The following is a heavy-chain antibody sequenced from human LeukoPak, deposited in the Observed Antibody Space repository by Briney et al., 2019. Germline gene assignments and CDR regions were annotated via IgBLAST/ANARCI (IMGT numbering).Heavy chain of an antibody. CDR3: ARGLGSLRYFDWFSYWFDP. CDR1: GFTFSNYG. CDR2: IKQDGSEK. J-gene: IGHJ5*02. Sequence: PGGSLRLSCAASGFTFSNYGIHWVRQAPGKGLEWVANIKQDGSEKYYVDSVKGRFTISRDNAKNSLYLQMNSLRAEDTAVYYCARGLGSLRYFDWFSYWFDPWGQGTLVTVSS. D-gene: IGHD3-9*01. V-gene: IGHV3-7*01.